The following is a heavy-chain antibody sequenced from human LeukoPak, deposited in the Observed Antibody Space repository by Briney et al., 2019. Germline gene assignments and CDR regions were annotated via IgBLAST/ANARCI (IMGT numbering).Heavy chain of an antibody. J-gene: IGHJ4*02. CDR3: AREGSYDFWSGYLYYLDY. V-gene: IGHV3-7*01. CDR1: GFTFSSYW. D-gene: IGHD3-3*01. CDR2: IKQDGSEK. Sequence: PGGSLRLSCAASGFTFSSYWMSWVRQAPGKGLEWVSNIKQDGSEKYYVDSVKGRFTISRDNAKNSLYLQMNSLRAEDTAVYYCAREGSYDFWSGYLYYLDYWGQGTLVTVSS.